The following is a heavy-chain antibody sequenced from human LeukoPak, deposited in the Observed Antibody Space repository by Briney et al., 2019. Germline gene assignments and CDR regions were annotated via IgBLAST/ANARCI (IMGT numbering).Heavy chain of an antibody. J-gene: IGHJ4*02. CDR1: GFTFSSYS. CDR2: ISSSSSYI. Sequence: PGGSLRLSCAASGFTFSSYSMNWVRQAPGKGLEWVSSISSSSSYIYYADSVKGRFTISRDNAKNSLYLQMNSLRAEDTAVYYCARGDSGGYHFDYWGQGTLVTVSS. V-gene: IGHV3-21*01. CDR3: ARGDSGGYHFDY. D-gene: IGHD3-22*01.